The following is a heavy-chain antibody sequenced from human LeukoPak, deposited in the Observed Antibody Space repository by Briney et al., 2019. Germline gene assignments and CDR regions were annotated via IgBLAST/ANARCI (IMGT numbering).Heavy chain of an antibody. Sequence: GGSLRLSCAASGFTVSSNYVSWVRQAPGKGLECVAVIYSGGSSHYADSVKGRFTISRDNSKNTVYLQMNSLRAEDTVVYYCVMAGARWGANWFDPWGQGTLVTVSS. D-gene: IGHD6-19*01. J-gene: IGHJ5*02. CDR3: VMAGARWGANWFDP. V-gene: IGHV3-66*01. CDR2: IYSGGSS. CDR1: GFTVSSNY.